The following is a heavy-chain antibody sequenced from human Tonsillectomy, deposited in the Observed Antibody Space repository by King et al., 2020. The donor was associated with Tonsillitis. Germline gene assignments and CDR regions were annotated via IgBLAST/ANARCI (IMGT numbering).Heavy chain of an antibody. CDR3: ARASYYYGSSGYFSRAGWDF. CDR2: INTNTGNP. J-gene: IGHJ4*02. Sequence: VQLVESGSELKNPGASVKVSCKASEYTFTSYPLNWVRQAPGQGLVWMGWINTNTGNPTYAQGFTGRFVFSLDTSVTTAYLQISSVKADDTAVYYCARASYYYGSSGYFSRAGWDFWGQGTLVTVSS. V-gene: IGHV7-4-1*02. CDR1: EYTFTSYP. D-gene: IGHD3-22*01.